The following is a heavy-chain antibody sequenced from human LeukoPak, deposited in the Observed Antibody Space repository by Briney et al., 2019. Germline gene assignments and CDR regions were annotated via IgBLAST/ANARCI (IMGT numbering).Heavy chain of an antibody. CDR3: ARQTNRGAGNFDS. CDR1: GASISSSHFY. Sequence: SETLSLTCTVSGASISSSHFYWGWIRQAPGKGLEWVGTIHRSESPNYAPSLRSQVTVSVDLSNNQVSLKLNSVTAADTAVYFCARQTNRGAGNFDSWGQGTLVTVSS. J-gene: IGHJ4*02. V-gene: IGHV4-39*01. D-gene: IGHD1-1*01. CDR2: IHRSESP.